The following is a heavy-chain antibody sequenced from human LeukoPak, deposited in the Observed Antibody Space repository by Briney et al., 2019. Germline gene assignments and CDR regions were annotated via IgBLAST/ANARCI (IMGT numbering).Heavy chain of an antibody. CDR1: GDSVSSNSAA. CDR3: ARDHEDYGDYVRYFDL. J-gene: IGHJ2*01. Sequence: SQTLSLTCAISGDSVSSNSAAWNWIRQSPSRGLEWLGRTYYRSKWYNDYAVSVKSRITINPDTSKNQISLQLNSVTPEDTAVYYCARDHEDYGDYVRYFDLWGRGTLVTVSS. D-gene: IGHD4-17*01. CDR2: TYYRSKWYN. V-gene: IGHV6-1*01.